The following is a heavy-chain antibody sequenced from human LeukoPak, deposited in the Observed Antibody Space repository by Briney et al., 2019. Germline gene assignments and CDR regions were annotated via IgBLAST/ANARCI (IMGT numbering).Heavy chain of an antibody. V-gene: IGHV1-69*13. D-gene: IGHD2-2*01. CDR3: AARSTRALVDY. Sequence: GASVKVSCKASGYTFTSYDISWVRQAPGQGLEWMGGIIPIFGTANYAQKFQGRVTITADESTSTAYMELSSLRSEDTAVYYCAARSTRALVDYWGQGTLVTVSS. J-gene: IGHJ4*02. CDR2: IIPIFGTA. CDR1: GYTFTSYD.